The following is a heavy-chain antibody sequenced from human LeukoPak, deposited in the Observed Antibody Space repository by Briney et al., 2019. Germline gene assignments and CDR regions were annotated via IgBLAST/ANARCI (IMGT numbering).Heavy chain of an antibody. CDR2: LSPHGNYE. D-gene: IGHD2-21*01. Sequence: GRSLRLSCAASGFTFSDYGIHWVRQAPGKGLEWVAVLSPHGNYEYYADSVQGRFTVSRDDSKNTVYLQMNSLRDEDTAVYYCARDEGTSILWWWGQGTLVTVSS. CDR1: GFTFSDYG. J-gene: IGHJ1*01. CDR3: ARDEGTSILWW. V-gene: IGHV3-33*01.